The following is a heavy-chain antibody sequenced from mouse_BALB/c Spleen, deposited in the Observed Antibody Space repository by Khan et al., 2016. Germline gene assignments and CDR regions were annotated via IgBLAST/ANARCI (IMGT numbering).Heavy chain of an antibody. Sequence: QVQLKESGPGLVEPSQSLSITCTVSGFSLSRYSVHWIRQPPGQGLEWLGMIWGGGSTDYNSAPKSRLNINTDNSKSQVFLKMNSLQTDDTAMYYGGRGNDDYMDYWGQGTSVTVSS. CDR2: IWGGGST. J-gene: IGHJ4*01. CDR3: GRGNDDYMDY. D-gene: IGHD2-12*01. V-gene: IGHV2-6-4*01. CDR1: GFSLSRYS.